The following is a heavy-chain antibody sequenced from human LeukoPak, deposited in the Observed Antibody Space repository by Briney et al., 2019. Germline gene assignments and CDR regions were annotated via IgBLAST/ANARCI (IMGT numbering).Heavy chain of an antibody. V-gene: IGHV3-23*01. D-gene: IGHD1-26*01. CDR3: AKVISGSYSYFDY. Sequence: GGSLRLSCAASGFTFSSYAMSWVRQAPGKGLEWVSAISGSGGSTYYADSVKGRFTISRDNSKNTLYLQMSSLRAEDTAVYYCAKVISGSYSYFDYWGQGTLVTVSS. CDR1: GFTFSSYA. J-gene: IGHJ4*02. CDR2: ISGSGGST.